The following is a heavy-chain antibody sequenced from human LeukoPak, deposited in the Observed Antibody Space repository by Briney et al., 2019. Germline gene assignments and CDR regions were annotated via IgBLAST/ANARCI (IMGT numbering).Heavy chain of an antibody. CDR3: ARGGSLLGYCSGGSCSGAFDI. Sequence: ASVKVSCKASGYTFTSYDINWVRQATGQGLEWMGWMNPSSGNTGYAQKFQGRVTMTRNTSISTAYMELSSLRSEDTAVYYCARGGSLLGYCSGGSCSGAFDIWGQGTMVTVSS. CDR1: GYTFTSYD. J-gene: IGHJ3*02. V-gene: IGHV1-8*01. CDR2: MNPSSGNT. D-gene: IGHD2-15*01.